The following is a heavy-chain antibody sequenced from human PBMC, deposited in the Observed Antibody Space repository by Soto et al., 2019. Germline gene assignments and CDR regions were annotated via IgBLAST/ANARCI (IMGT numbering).Heavy chain of an antibody. CDR2: ISYDGSNK. J-gene: IGHJ4*02. D-gene: IGHD6-19*01. V-gene: IGHV3-30*18. CDR1: GFTFSSYG. Sequence: GWSLRLSCAASGFTFSSYGMHWVRQAPGKGLEWVAVISYDGSNKYYADSVKGRFTISRDNSKNTLYLQMNSLRAEDTAVYYCAKDWLGTGGYWGQGTMVTVSS. CDR3: AKDWLGTGGY.